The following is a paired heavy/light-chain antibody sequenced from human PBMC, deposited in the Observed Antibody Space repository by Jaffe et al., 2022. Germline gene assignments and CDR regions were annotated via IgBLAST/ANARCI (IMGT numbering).Heavy chain of an antibody. J-gene: IGHJ2*01. CDR2: IRYDGSNK. V-gene: IGHV3-30*02. D-gene: IGHD4-17*01. CDR3: AKDQQTSVTYPPRWYFDL. CDR1: GFTFSTYG. Sequence: QVQLVESGGGVVQPGGPLRLSCVASGFTFSTYGMHWVRQAPGKGLEWVTFIRYDGSNKHYADSVKGRFTISRDNSKNTLYLQMNSLRPEDTAMYYCAKDQQTSVTYPPRWYFDLWGRGTLVTVSS.
Light chain of an antibody. CDR1: QSVLYSSNNKNY. Sequence: DIVMTQSPDSLAVSLGERATINCKSSQSVLYSSNNKNYLAWYQQKPGQPPKLLIYWASTRESGVPDRFSGSGSGTDFTLTFSSLQAEDVAVYYCQQYYSIPTTFGQGTKVEIK. CDR3: QQYYSIPTT. CDR2: WAS. V-gene: IGKV4-1*01. J-gene: IGKJ1*01.